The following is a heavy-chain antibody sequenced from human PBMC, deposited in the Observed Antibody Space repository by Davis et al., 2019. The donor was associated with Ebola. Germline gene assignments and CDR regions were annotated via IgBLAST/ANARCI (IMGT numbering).Heavy chain of an antibody. D-gene: IGHD5-18*01. CDR1: GDSVSRNIG. CDR3: ARGWLRGGMDV. J-gene: IGHJ6*04. Sequence: HSQTLSLTCAISGDSVSRNIGWNWIRQSPSRGLEWLGRTYYSSKWYNDYSVSVKSRITINPDTSKNQFSLQLNSVTPEDTALYYCARGWLRGGMDVWGEGTTVTVSS. CDR2: TYYSSKWYN. V-gene: IGHV6-1*01.